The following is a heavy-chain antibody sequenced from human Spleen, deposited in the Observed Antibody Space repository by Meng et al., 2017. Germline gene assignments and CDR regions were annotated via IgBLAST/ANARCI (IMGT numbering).Heavy chain of an antibody. J-gene: IGHJ4*02. CDR1: GYTFISYA. CDR2: ISGGNVNT. V-gene: IGHV1-3*01. D-gene: IGHD1-26*01. Sequence: VQVVQSGAEVKRPGASVKVSCKASGYTFISYAMHWVRQAPGQSLEWMGWISGGNVNTKYSQKFQGRVTITRDTSASTAYMELSSLRYEDTAVYYCARVVSGSLDYWGQGTLVTVSS. CDR3: ARVVSGSLDY.